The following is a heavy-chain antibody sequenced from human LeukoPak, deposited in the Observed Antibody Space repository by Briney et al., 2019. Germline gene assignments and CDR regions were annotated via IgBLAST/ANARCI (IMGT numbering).Heavy chain of an antibody. CDR3: ARDLLPLGGTLGNWFDP. CDR2: ISGSGGRT. J-gene: IGHJ5*01. D-gene: IGHD1-26*01. V-gene: IGHV3-23*01. Sequence: TGGSLTLSCVASGFTFNSYNINWVRQAPGKGLEWVATISGSGGRTFHADSVKGRFTISRDNSMNTLFLQMNSLRVDDTAVYYCARDLLPLGGTLGNWFDPWGQGTLVTVSS. CDR1: GFTFNSYN.